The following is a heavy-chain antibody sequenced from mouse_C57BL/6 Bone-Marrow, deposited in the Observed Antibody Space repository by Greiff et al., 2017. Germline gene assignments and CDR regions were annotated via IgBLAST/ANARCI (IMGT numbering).Heavy chain of an antibody. CDR1: GYTFTDYE. D-gene: IGHD1-1*01. J-gene: IGHJ1*03. V-gene: IGHV1-15*01. CDR3: TRPYYYGSSYWYFGV. CDR2: IDPETGGT. Sequence: QVQLQQSGAELVRPGASVTLSCKASGYTFTDYEMHWVKQTPVHGLEWIGAIDPETGGTAYNQKFKGKAILTADKSSSTAYMELRSLTSEDSAVYYCTRPYYYGSSYWYFGVWGTGTTVTVSS.